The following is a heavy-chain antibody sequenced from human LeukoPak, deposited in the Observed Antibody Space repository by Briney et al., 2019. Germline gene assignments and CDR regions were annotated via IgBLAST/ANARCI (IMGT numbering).Heavy chain of an antibody. Sequence: SETLSLTCTVSGGSISSSSYYWGWIRQPPGKGLEWIGSIYYSGSTYYNPSLKSRVTISVDTSKNHFSLKLSSVTAADTAVYYCARIPSRISWFDPWGQGTLVTVSS. V-gene: IGHV4-39*02. CDR1: GGSISSSSYY. CDR3: ARIPSRISWFDP. D-gene: IGHD1-14*01. CDR2: IYYSGST. J-gene: IGHJ5*02.